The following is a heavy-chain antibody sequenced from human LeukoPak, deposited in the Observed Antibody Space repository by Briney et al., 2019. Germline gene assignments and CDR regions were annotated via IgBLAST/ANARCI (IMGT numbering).Heavy chain of an antibody. CDR3: ARVDNWGRSYTDL. CDR2: IYYSGGT. CDR1: GGSISSFY. J-gene: IGHJ6*03. Sequence: SETLSLTCTVSGGSISSFYWSWIRQPPGKGLEWIGYIYYSGGTNYNPSLKSRVIISVDTCKNQCSPKLSSLTPAHTPLYHCARVDNWGRSYTDLRAKEPTAPVSS. V-gene: IGHV4-59*01. D-gene: IGHD7-27*01.